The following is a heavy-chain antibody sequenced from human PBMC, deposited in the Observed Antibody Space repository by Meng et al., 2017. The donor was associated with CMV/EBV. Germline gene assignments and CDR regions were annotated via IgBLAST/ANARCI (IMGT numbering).Heavy chain of an antibody. V-gene: IGHV3-23*01. CDR3: AKDGGSGSYYKSSDSFYYYYGMDV. Sequence: GGSLRLSCAASGFTFSSYAMSWVRQAPGKGLEWVSAISGSGGSTYYADSVKGRFTISRDNSKNTLYLQMNSLRAEDTAVHYCAKDGGSGSYYKSSDSFYYYYGMDVWGQGTTVTVSS. J-gene: IGHJ6*02. D-gene: IGHD3-10*01. CDR1: GFTFSSYA. CDR2: ISGSGGST.